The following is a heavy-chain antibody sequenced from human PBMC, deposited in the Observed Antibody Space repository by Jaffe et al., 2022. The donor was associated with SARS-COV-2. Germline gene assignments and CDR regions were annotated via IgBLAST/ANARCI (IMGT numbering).Heavy chain of an antibody. J-gene: IGHJ4*02. D-gene: IGHD3-3*01. V-gene: IGHV2-5*02. CDR2: IYWDDDK. CDR3: AHRRGGISYYDFWSGYFDY. CDR1: GFSLSTSGVG. Sequence: QITLKESGPTLVKPTQTLTLTCTFSGFSLSTSGVGVGWIRQPPGKALEWLALIYWDDDKRYSPSLKSRLTITKDTSKNQVVLTMTNMDPVDTATYYCAHRRGGISYYDFWSGYFDYWGQGTLVTVSS.